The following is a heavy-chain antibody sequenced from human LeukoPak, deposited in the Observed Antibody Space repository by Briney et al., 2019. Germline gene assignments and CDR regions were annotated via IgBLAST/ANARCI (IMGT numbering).Heavy chain of an antibody. Sequence: PGGSLRLSCAASGFTFSDYSMTWVRQAPGKGLEWVSSISSSSTYIYYADSVKGRFTISRDNAKNSLYLQMNSLRAEDTAVYYCARDIVVVPAATSIIYYYYYYGMDVWGQGTTVTVSS. V-gene: IGHV3-21*01. CDR1: GFTFSDYS. CDR2: ISSSSTYI. CDR3: ARDIVVVPAATSIIYYYYYYGMDV. D-gene: IGHD2-2*01. J-gene: IGHJ6*02.